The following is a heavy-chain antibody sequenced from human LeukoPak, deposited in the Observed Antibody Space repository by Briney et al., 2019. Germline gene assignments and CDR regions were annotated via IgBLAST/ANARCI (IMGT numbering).Heavy chain of an antibody. J-gene: IGHJ5*02. D-gene: IGHD2-2*01. CDR3: ARGRPSIVVVRGNWFDP. V-gene: IGHV4-34*01. CDR2: INHSGST. Sequence: PSETLSLTCAVYGGSFSGYYWSWIRQRPGKGLEWIGEINHSGSTNYNPSLKSRVTISVDTSKNQFSLKLSSVTAADTAVYYCARGRPSIVVVRGNWFDPWGQGTLVTVSS. CDR1: GGSFSGYY.